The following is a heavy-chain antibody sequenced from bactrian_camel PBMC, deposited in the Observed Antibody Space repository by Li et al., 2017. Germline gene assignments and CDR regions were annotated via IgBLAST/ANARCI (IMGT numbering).Heavy chain of an antibody. V-gene: IGHV3S1*01. CDR1: GYTYGSIC. CDR2: IYIAYRPEDQRT. Sequence: HVQLVESGGGSVQPGGSLRLSCAASGYTYGSICMGWFRQASGKEREAVATIYIAYRPEDQRTYYVDSVKGRFTISPGNATNTVSLQMNSLKPEDTAMYYCAADRMACLRPSVQLEAYNFWGQGTQVTVS. J-gene: IGHJ4*01. CDR3: AADRMACLRPSVQLEAYNF.